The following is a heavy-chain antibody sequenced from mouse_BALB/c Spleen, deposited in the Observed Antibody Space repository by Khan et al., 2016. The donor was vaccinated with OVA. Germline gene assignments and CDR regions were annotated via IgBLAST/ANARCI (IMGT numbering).Heavy chain of an antibody. V-gene: IGHV5-6*01. CDR1: GFTFSTYG. J-gene: IGHJ3*01. D-gene: IGHD1-1*02. CDR2: VSTGGHYT. CDR3: ARLAYYYDSEGFAY. Sequence: EVELVESGGDVVKPGGSLKLSCAASGFTFSTYGMSWVRQTPDKRLEWVATVSTGGHYTYYPDTVKGRFTISRDNAKNTLYLQMGSLKSEDTAIFYCARLAYYYDSEGFAYWGQGTLVTVSA.